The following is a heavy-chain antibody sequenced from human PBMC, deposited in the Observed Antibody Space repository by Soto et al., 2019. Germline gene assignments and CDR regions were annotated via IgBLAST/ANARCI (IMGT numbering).Heavy chain of an antibody. CDR2: IYPGDSDT. D-gene: IGHD1-1*01. V-gene: IGHV5-51*01. CDR1: GYSFTSYW. Sequence: GESLKISCKGSGYSFTSYWIGWVRQMPGKGLEWMGIIYPGDSDTRYSPSFQGQVTISADKSISTAYLQWSSLKASDTAMYYCARQVQLERHYYYYGMDVWGQGTTVTVSS. J-gene: IGHJ6*02. CDR3: ARQVQLERHYYYYGMDV.